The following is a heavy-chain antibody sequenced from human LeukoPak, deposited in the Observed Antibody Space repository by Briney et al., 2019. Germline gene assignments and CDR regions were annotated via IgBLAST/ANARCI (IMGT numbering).Heavy chain of an antibody. V-gene: IGHV3-21*04. D-gene: IGHD2-21*02. J-gene: IGHJ4*02. CDR1: GFTFSSYS. Sequence: PGGSLRLSCAASGFTFSSYSMNWVRQAPGKGLEWVSSISSSSSYIYYADSVKGRFTISRDNAKNSLYLQMNSLRAEDTAVYYCATGTQIRETAYWGQGTLVTVSS. CDR2: ISSSSSYI. CDR3: ATGTQIRETAY.